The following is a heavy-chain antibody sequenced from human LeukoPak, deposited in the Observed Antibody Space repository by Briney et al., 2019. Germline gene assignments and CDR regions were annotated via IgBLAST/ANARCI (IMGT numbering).Heavy chain of an antibody. CDR2: ISGSGGST. D-gene: IGHD2-2*01. CDR1: GFTFSSYA. Sequence: GGSLRLSCAASGFTFSSYAMSWVRQAPGKGLEWVSAISGSGGSTYYADSVKGRFTISRDNSKNTLNLQMNSLRAEDTAVYYCAKGIGYCSSTSCSAPVDPWGQGTLVTVSS. CDR3: AKGIGYCSSTSCSAPVDP. J-gene: IGHJ5*02. V-gene: IGHV3-23*01.